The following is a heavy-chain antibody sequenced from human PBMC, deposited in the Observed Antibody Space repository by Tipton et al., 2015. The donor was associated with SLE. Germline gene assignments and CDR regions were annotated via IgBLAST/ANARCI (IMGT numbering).Heavy chain of an antibody. CDR2: FDPEEGET. J-gene: IGHJ4*02. Sequence: QSGAEVKKPGASVKVSCEVSGYTLTELSMHWVRQAPGKGLEWMGAFDPEEGETIYAQKFQGRATMTEDTSTDTAYMELSSLRSEDTAVYYCATRGKYSSGWYSWLPLVYWGQGTLVTVSS. CDR1: GYTLTELS. D-gene: IGHD6-19*01. V-gene: IGHV1-24*01. CDR3: ATRGKYSSGWYSWLPLVY.